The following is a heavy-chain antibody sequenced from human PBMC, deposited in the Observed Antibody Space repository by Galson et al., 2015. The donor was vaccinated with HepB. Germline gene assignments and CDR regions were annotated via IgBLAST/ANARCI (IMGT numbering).Heavy chain of an antibody. D-gene: IGHD6-6*01. V-gene: IGHV1-18*04. CDR2: IIAYNGNI. CDR3: ARVHTSSSGYWFDP. J-gene: IGHJ5*02. CDR1: GYPFTTYG. Sequence: SVKVSCKASGYPFTTYGLSWLRQAPGQGFEWMGWIIAYNGNIKYAQKFQGRVTMTTDTSTSTAYMELRSLRSDDTAVYYCARVHTSSSGYWFDPWGQGTLVTVSS.